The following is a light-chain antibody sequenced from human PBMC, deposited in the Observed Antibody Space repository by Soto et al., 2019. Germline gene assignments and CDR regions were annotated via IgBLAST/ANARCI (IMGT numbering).Light chain of an antibody. Sequence: EIVMTQSPATLSVSPGARATLSCRASQSVSSNLAWYQQKPGQAPRLLIYGASTRATGVPARFSGGGSGTEFTLTISSLQSEDFAVYDCQQYNNWPWTFGQGTKVDIK. CDR3: QQYNNWPWT. V-gene: IGKV3-15*01. CDR2: GAS. CDR1: QSVSSN. J-gene: IGKJ1*01.